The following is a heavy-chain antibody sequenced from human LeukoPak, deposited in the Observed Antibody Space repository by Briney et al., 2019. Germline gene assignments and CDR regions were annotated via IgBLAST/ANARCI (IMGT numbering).Heavy chain of an antibody. CDR3: ALVVPAAIMSYTFDY. Sequence: SGKVSCKASGGTFSSYAISWVRQAPGQGLEWMGRIIPILGIANYAQKFQGRVTITADKSTSTAYMELSSLRSADTAVYYCALVVPAAIMSYTFDYWGQGTPVTVSS. D-gene: IGHD2-2*01. CDR1: GGTFSSYA. J-gene: IGHJ4*02. V-gene: IGHV1-69*04. CDR2: IIPILGIA.